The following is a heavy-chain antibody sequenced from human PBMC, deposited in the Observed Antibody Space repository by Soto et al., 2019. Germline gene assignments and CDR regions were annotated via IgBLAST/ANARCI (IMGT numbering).Heavy chain of an antibody. CDR2: ISGSGGST. V-gene: IGHV3-23*01. J-gene: IGHJ4*02. Sequence: GGSLSLSCAASGFRFSSYAGSWVRQAPGKGLEWVSAISGSGGSTYYADSVKGRCTISRDNSKNTLYLQMNSLRAEDTAVYYCAKDQADYFDYWGQGTLVTVSS. CDR1: GFRFSSYA. CDR3: AKDQADYFDY.